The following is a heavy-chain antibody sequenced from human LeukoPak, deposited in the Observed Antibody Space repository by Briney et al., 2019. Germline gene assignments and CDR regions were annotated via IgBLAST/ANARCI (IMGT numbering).Heavy chain of an antibody. J-gene: IGHJ4*02. CDR3: ARSARTGWIQLWPMRDDIVATNFDY. D-gene: IGHD5-12*01. V-gene: IGHV1-69*05. CDR1: GGTFSSYA. Sequence: SVMVSCKASGGTFSSYAISWVRQAPGQGLEWMGGIIPIFGTANYAQKFQGRVAITTDESTSTAYMELSSLRSEDTAVYYCARSARTGWIQLWPMRDDIVATNFDYWGQGTLVTVSS. CDR2: IIPIFGTA.